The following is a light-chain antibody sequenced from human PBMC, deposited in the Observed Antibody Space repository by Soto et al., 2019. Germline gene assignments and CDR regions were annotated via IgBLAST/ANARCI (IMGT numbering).Light chain of an antibody. J-gene: IGKJ4*01. CDR1: QTVRNNY. Sequence: EIQLTQSPCTLSGSAGERATLSCRASQTVRNNYLAWYQQKPGQAPKFLIYAASSWATGIPYRFSGSGSGTDFILTISRLEPEDFAVYYCQQFSSYPLTFGGGTKVDIK. CDR2: AAS. CDR3: QQFSSYPLT. V-gene: IGKV3-20*01.